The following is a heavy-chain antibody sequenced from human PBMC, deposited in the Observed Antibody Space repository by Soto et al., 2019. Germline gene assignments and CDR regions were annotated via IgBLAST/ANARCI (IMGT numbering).Heavy chain of an antibody. CDR3: ARVAIAVAGDYYYYGMDV. CDR1: GFTFSSYS. Sequence: PGGSLRLSCAASGFTFSSYSMNWVRQAPGKGLEWVSSISSSSSYIYYADSVKGRFTISRDNAKNSLYLQMNSLRAEDTAVYYCARVAIAVAGDYYYYGMDVWGQGTTVTVSS. D-gene: IGHD6-19*01. J-gene: IGHJ6*02. V-gene: IGHV3-21*01. CDR2: ISSSSSYI.